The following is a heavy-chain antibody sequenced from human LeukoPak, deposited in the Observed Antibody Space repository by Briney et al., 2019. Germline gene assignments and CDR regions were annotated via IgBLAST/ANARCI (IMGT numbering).Heavy chain of an antibody. J-gene: IGHJ4*02. Sequence: GGSLRLSCAASGFTFSSYSMNWVRQAPGKGLEWVSSISSSSSYIYYADSVKGRFTISRDNAKNSLYLQMNILRAEDTAVYYCASLTYYYDSSGYSTFFDYWGQGTLVTVSS. CDR3: ASLTYYYDSSGYSTFFDY. V-gene: IGHV3-21*01. D-gene: IGHD3-22*01. CDR2: ISSSSSYI. CDR1: GFTFSSYS.